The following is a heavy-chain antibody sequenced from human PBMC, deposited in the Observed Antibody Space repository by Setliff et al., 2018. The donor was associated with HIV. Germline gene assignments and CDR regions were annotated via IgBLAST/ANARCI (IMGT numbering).Heavy chain of an antibody. D-gene: IGHD6-6*01. CDR1: GDSISSSIYY. V-gene: IGHV4-39*01. CDR2: IYYTGSP. J-gene: IGHJ6*03. Sequence: SETLSLTCTVSGDSISSSIYYWGWVRQPPGKGPEWIGGIYYTGSPFYNPSLKSRVTISVDTSNNQFSLKLSSVTAADTAVYYCARGGGTSSPIDYHYYIDVWGKGTTVTVSS. CDR3: ARGGGTSSPIDYHYYIDV.